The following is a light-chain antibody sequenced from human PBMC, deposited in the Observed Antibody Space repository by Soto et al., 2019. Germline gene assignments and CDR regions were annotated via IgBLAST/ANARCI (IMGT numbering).Light chain of an antibody. V-gene: IGLV1-44*01. CDR2: SDT. J-gene: IGLJ2*01. Sequence: QSVLTQPPSASGTPGQRVTISCSGSTSNIGTNTVNWYQQLTGSAPKLLIYSDTQRPSGVPDRFSGSKSGTSASLAISGLQSEDEADYYCSSYVNYNTFVIFGGGTKLTVL. CDR3: SSYVNYNTFVI. CDR1: TSNIGTNT.